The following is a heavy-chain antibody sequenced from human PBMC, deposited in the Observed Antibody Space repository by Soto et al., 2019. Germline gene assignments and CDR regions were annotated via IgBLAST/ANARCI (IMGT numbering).Heavy chain of an antibody. Sequence: QVQLVQSGAEVKKPGSSVKVSCKASGGTFSSYAISWVRQAPGQRLEWLGGIILIIGIANYAQMFQGRVTMPADESTSIAYMELSSVCSEATAVYYCEREAGSGWYRGYFDYWGQGTLVTDSS. CDR3: EREAGSGWYRGYFDY. V-gene: IGHV1-69*01. CDR1: GGTFSSYA. CDR2: IILIIGIA. J-gene: IGHJ4*02. D-gene: IGHD6-19*01.